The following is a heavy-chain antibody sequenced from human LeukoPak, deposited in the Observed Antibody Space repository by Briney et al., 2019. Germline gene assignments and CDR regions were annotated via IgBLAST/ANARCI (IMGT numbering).Heavy chain of an antibody. V-gene: IGHV3-21*01. Sequence: GGSLRLSCAASGFTFSSYSMNWVRQAPGKGLEWVSSISSSSSYTYYADSVKGRFTISRDNAKNSLYLQMNSLRAEDTAVYYCAKGPTGTDYYWGQGTLVTVSS. J-gene: IGHJ4*02. CDR1: GFTFSSYS. D-gene: IGHD1-1*01. CDR2: ISSSSSYT. CDR3: AKGPTGTDYY.